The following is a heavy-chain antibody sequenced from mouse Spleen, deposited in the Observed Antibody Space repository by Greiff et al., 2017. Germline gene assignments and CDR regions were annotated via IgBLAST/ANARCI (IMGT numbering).Heavy chain of an antibody. J-gene: IGHJ2*01. CDR2: IYPGDGDT. Sequence: VKLQESGAELVKPGASVKISCKASGYAFSSYWMNWVKQRPGKGLEWIGQIYPGDGDTNYNGKFKGKATLTADKSSSTAYMQLSSLTSEDSAVYFCARALYYYGDYWGQGTTLTVSS. CDR3: ARALYYYGDY. V-gene: IGHV1-80*01. D-gene: IGHD1-1*01. CDR1: GYAFSSYW.